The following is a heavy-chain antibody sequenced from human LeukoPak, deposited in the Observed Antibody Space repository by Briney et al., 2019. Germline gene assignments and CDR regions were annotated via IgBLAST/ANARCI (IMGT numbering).Heavy chain of an antibody. CDR3: ARERAGYSSSWYGVLDAFDI. CDR2: ISYDGSNK. D-gene: IGHD6-13*01. V-gene: IGHV3-30*03. J-gene: IGHJ3*02. CDR1: GFTFAVYS. Sequence: PGGSLRLSCAASGFTFAVYSMNWVRQAPGKGLEWVAVISYDGSNKYYADSVKGRFTISRDNSKHTLYLQMNSLRAEDTAVYYCARERAGYSSSWYGVLDAFDIWGQGTMVTVSS.